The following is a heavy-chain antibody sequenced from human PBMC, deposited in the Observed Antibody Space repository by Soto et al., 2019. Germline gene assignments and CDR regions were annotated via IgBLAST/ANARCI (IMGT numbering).Heavy chain of an antibody. Sequence: EVQLLESGGGLVQPGGSLRLSCAASGFTFSSYAMSWVRQAPGKGLEWVSVISGSGGSIDYADSVRGRFTISRDNPKNTLYLQINSLRAEDTAVYYCAKDGSPVVITFDSWGQGTLVYVSS. CDR3: AKDGSPVVITFDS. D-gene: IGHD3-22*01. CDR1: GFTFSSYA. V-gene: IGHV3-23*01. CDR2: ISGSGGSI. J-gene: IGHJ4*02.